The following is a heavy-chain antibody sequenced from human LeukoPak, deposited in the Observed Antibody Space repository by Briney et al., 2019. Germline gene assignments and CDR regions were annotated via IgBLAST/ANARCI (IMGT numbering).Heavy chain of an antibody. CDR2: INHSGST. Sequence: SETLSLTRAVYVGSFSGYYWSWIRQPPGKGREWIGEINHSGSTNYNPSLKSRVTISVDTSKNQFSLNLSSVTAADTAGYYCARGLVAVAGRGGYGYWGQGTLVTVSS. J-gene: IGHJ4*02. V-gene: IGHV4-34*01. D-gene: IGHD6-19*01. CDR1: VGSFSGYY. CDR3: ARGLVAVAGRGGYGY.